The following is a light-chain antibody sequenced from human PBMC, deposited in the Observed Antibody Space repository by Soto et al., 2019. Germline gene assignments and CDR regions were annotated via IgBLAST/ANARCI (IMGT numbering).Light chain of an antibody. CDR3: SSYTSSSTLVV. CDR1: SSDVGGYNY. V-gene: IGLV2-14*01. Sequence: QSALTQPASVSGSPGQSITISCTGTSSDVGGYNYVSWYQQHPGKAPKLMIYDVSNRPSGVSNLFSGSKSGNTASLTISGLQAEDEAEYYCSSYTSSSTLVVFGGGTKLTVL. CDR2: DVS. J-gene: IGLJ2*01.